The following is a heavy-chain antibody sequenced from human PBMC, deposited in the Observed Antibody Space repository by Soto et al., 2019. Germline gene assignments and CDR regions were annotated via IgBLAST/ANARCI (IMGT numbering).Heavy chain of an antibody. CDR2: IYTSGST. D-gene: IGHD3-10*01. V-gene: IGHV4-4*07. Sequence: SETLSLTCTVSGGSISSYYWRWIRHPAGKGLEWIGRIYTSGSTNYNPSLKSRVTMSVDTSKNQFSLKLSSVTAADTAVYYCARAPMVRGVNDAFDIWGQGTMVTVSS. CDR1: GGSISSYY. CDR3: ARAPMVRGVNDAFDI. J-gene: IGHJ3*02.